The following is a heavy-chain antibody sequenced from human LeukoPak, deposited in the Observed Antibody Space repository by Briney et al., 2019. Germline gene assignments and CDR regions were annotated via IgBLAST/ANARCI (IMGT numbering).Heavy chain of an antibody. Sequence: GGSLRLSCTTSGFSFSIYPMTWVRQAPGKGLEWVSAISGSGGSTYYADSVKGRFTISRDNAKNSLYLQMNSLRAEDTAVYYCAVTWKTGTTDYWGQGTLVTVSS. D-gene: IGHD3-9*01. CDR2: ISGSGGST. CDR1: GFSFSIYP. CDR3: AVTWKTGTTDY. V-gene: IGHV3-23*01. J-gene: IGHJ4*02.